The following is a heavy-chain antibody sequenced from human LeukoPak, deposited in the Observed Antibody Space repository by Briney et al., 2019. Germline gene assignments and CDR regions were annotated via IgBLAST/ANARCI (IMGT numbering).Heavy chain of an antibody. CDR1: GFSFSTYT. CDR2: IRSSGSFV. CDR3: ARDTLFDY. J-gene: IGHJ4*02. V-gene: IGHV3-21*01. Sequence: GGSLRLSCAASGFSFSTYTMNWVRQAPGRGLEWVSSIRSSGSFVYYVDSVKGRFTISRDNAKNSLYLLMDSLRAEDTAVYYCARDTLFDYWGQGTLVTVSS.